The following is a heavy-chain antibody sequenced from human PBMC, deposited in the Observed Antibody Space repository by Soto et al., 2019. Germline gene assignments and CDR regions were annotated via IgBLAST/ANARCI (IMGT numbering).Heavy chain of an antibody. D-gene: IGHD1-1*01. CDR1: GFTFNNYG. CDR3: AKGGLLTIMYYFDY. J-gene: IGHJ4*02. CDR2: TSYDGSTT. V-gene: IGHV3-30*18. Sequence: GSLRFSCAASGFTFNNYGMHWVRQAPGKGLEWVAVTSYDGSTTYYADSVKGRFTISRDNSKNTLYLQMNSLRVEDTAVYYCAKGGLLTIMYYFDYWGQGTPVTVSS.